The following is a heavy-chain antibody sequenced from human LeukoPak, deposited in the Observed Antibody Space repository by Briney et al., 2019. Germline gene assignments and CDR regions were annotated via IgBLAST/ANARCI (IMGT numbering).Heavy chain of an antibody. CDR2: IIPIFGTA. CDR1: GYTFTSYG. D-gene: IGHD3-22*01. Sequence: VKVSCKASGYTFTSYGISWVRQAPGQGLEWMGGIIPIFGTANYAQKFQGRVTITADESTSTAYMELSSLRSEDTAVYYCARGIVVALIKWGQGTLVTVSS. V-gene: IGHV1-69*13. CDR3: ARGIVVALIK. J-gene: IGHJ4*02.